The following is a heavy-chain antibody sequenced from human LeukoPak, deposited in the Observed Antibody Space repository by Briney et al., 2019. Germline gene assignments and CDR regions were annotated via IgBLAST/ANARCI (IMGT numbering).Heavy chain of an antibody. CDR3: ASSITIFRVVTYFDD. D-gene: IGHD3-3*01. CDR2: IYYSGST. V-gene: IGHV4-59*01. CDR1: GGSISSYY. J-gene: IGHJ4*01. Sequence: PSETLSLTCTVSGGSISSYYWSWIRQPPGKGLEWIGYIYYSGSTNYNPSLKSRVTISVDTSKNQFSLKLSSVTAADTALYYCASSITIFRVVTYFDDWVHRSLVTLSS.